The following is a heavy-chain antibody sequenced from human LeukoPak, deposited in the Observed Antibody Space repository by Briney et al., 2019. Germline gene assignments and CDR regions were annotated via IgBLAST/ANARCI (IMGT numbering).Heavy chain of an antibody. D-gene: IGHD6-19*01. CDR3: ARELGSGLDY. V-gene: IGHV3-48*01. CDR1: GFTFSSYG. CDR2: ISSSSSTI. J-gene: IGHJ4*02. Sequence: GGSLRLSCAASGFTFSSYGMSWVRQAPGKGLEWVSYISSSSSTIYYADSVKGRFTISRDNAKNSLYLQMNSLRAEDTAVYYCARELGSGLDYWGQGTLVTVSS.